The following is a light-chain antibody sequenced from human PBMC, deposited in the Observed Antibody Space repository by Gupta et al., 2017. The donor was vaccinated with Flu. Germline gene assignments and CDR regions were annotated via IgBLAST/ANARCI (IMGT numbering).Light chain of an antibody. J-gene: IGLJ2*01. CDR2: QDT. CDR1: DLQKKS. Sequence: ATTSSTGDDLQKKSVCWYQHKAVRPPILVIYQDTKRPSRIPDRFSGSTSDNTVTLTITETQPSDEADYYCQAWDAATNHVVFGGGTRLTVL. CDR3: QAWDAATNHVV. V-gene: IGLV3-1*01.